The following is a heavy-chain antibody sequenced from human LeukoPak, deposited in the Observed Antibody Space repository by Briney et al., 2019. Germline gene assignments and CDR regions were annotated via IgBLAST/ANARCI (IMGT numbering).Heavy chain of an antibody. CDR2: ISSSSSYI. D-gene: IGHD3-9*01. J-gene: IGHJ6*03. V-gene: IGHV3-21*01. CDR3: ARSARRGGPLTGYLPYYYYYYMDV. CDR1: GFTFSSYS. Sequence: PGGSLRLSCAASGFTFSSYSMNWVRQAPGKGLEWVSSISSSSSYIYYADSVKGRFTISRDNAKNSLYLQMNSLRAEDTAVYYCARSARRGGPLTGYLPYYYYYYMDVWGKGTTVTVSS.